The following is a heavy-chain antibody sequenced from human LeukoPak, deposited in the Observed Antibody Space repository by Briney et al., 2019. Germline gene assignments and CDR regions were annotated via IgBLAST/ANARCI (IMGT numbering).Heavy chain of an antibody. CDR2: ISGSGGSS. CDR3: AKDLSYGDTSYFYYYMDV. CDR1: GFIYSNFA. D-gene: IGHD4-17*01. V-gene: IGHV3-23*01. Sequence: PGGPLRLSCAASGFIYSNFAMNWVRQAPGKGLEWVSVISGSGGSSFYADSVKGRFIISRDNSKNTLYLQMNSLRVEDTAQYYCAKDLSYGDTSYFYYYMDVWGKGTTVTVSS. J-gene: IGHJ6*03.